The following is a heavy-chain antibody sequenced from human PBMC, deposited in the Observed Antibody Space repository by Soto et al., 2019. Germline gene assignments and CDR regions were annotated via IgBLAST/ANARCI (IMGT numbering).Heavy chain of an antibody. V-gene: IGHV5-10-1*01. CDR3: ARKLGIAAAGTGWFDP. CDR2: IDPSDSYT. CDR1: GYSFTSYW. Sequence: GESLKISCNGAGYSFTSYWISWVRQMPGKGLEWMGRIDPSDSYTNYSPSFQGHVTISADKSISTAYLQWSSLKASDTAMYYCARKLGIAAAGTGWFDPWGQGTLVTVSS. D-gene: IGHD6-13*01. J-gene: IGHJ5*02.